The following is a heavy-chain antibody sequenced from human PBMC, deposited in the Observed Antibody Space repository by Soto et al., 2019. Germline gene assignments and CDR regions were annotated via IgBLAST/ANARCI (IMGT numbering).Heavy chain of an antibody. D-gene: IGHD2-15*01. J-gene: IGHJ4*02. CDR2: ITPIYPTT. V-gene: IGHV1-69*13. Sequence: SVKVSCKASGGTFYTYTFSWVRQAPGQGLEWMGSITPIYPTTNYAEKFQGRLTVTADGSTNTAYMELNSLTSEDTAVYYCARVKLAGRGGFDYWGLGTLVTVSS. CDR3: ARVKLAGRGGFDY. CDR1: GGTFYTYT.